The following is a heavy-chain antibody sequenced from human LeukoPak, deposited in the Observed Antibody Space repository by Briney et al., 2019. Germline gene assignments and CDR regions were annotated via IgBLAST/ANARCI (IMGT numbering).Heavy chain of an antibody. Sequence: GGSLRLSCAASGFIFEEYTMHWVRQPPGKGLEWVSLISWDGYSTNYADSVKGRFIISRDNSKKSLYLQINGLSTEDSAFYYCAKEIDSSGSSWGQGTLVTVSS. J-gene: IGHJ5*02. D-gene: IGHD3-22*01. V-gene: IGHV3-43*01. CDR2: ISWDGYST. CDR1: GFIFEEYT. CDR3: AKEIDSSGSS.